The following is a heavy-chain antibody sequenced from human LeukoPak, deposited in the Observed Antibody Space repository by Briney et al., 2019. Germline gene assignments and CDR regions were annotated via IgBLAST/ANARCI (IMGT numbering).Heavy chain of an antibody. CDR2: ISGSGGST. Sequence: GGSLRLSCAASGFTFSSNAMSWVRQAPGKGLEWVSVISGSGGSTYYVDSVKGRFTISRDNSKNTLYLQMNSLRAEDTAVYYCAKANSGSYAWFDPWGQGTLVTASS. D-gene: IGHD1-26*01. J-gene: IGHJ5*02. CDR3: AKANSGSYAWFDP. CDR1: GFTFSSNA. V-gene: IGHV3-23*01.